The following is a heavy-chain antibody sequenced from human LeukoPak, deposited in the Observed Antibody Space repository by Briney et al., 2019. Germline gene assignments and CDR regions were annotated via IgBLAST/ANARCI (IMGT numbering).Heavy chain of an antibody. V-gene: IGHV4-59*01. CDR1: GGSISSYY. CDR3: ARGDSSSWPTGYFDY. D-gene: IGHD6-13*01. Sequence: PSETLSLTCTVSGGSISSYYWSWIRQPPGKGLEWIGYIYYSGSTNYNPSLKSRVTISVDTSKNQFSLKLSSVTAADTAVYYCARGDSSSWPTGYFDYWGQGTLVTVSS. CDR2: IYYSGST. J-gene: IGHJ4*02.